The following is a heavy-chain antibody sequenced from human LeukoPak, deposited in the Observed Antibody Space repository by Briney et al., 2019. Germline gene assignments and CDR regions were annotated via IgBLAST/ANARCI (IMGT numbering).Heavy chain of an antibody. J-gene: IGHJ4*02. Sequence: GGSLRLSCAASGFTFSSYAMSWVCQAPGKGLEWVSAISGSGGSTYYADSVKGRFTISRDNSKNTLYLQMNSLRAEGTAVYYCANGGGYDHFDYWGQGTLVTVSS. D-gene: IGHD5-12*01. CDR3: ANGGGYDHFDY. CDR2: ISGSGGST. V-gene: IGHV3-23*01. CDR1: GFTFSSYA.